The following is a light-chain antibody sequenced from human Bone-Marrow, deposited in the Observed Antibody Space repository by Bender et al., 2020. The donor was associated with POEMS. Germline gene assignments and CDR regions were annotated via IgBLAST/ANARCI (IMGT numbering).Light chain of an antibody. Sequence: QSALTQPASVSGSPGQSITISCTGTSSDVGSYNLVSWYQQHPGRAPKLMIYEGNKRPSGVSDRFSGSKSGNTASLTISGLQAEDEADYYCCSYAGNNTIVFGGGTTVTVL. V-gene: IGLV2-23*01. J-gene: IGLJ2*01. CDR3: CSYAGNNTIV. CDR2: EGN. CDR1: SSDVGSYNL.